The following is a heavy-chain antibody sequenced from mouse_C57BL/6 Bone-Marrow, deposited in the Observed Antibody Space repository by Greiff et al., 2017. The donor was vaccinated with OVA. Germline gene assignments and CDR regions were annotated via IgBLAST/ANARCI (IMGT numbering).Heavy chain of an antibody. D-gene: IGHD1-1*01. CDR2: ISSGGDYI. Sequence: EVNVVESGEGLVKPGGSLKLSCAASGFTFSSYAMSWVRQTPEKRLEWVAYISSGGDYIYYADTVKGRFTISRDNARNTLYLQMSSLKSEDTAMYYCTRDGSSLDYWGQGTTLTVSS. CDR3: TRDGSSLDY. J-gene: IGHJ2*01. V-gene: IGHV5-9-1*02. CDR1: GFTFSSYA.